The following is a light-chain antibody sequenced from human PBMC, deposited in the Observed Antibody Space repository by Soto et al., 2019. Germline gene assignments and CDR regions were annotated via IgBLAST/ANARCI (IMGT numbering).Light chain of an antibody. J-gene: IGKJ3*01. Sequence: DIQMTQSPSSLSASVGDRVTITCRASQDISSYLAWYQQRPGKVPKLLIYAASTLQSGVPSRFSGSGSGTDFTLTISSLQPEDVATYYCQHYDNLPPFTFGPGTKVAIK. CDR2: AAS. V-gene: IGKV1-27*01. CDR3: QHYDNLPPFT. CDR1: QDISSY.